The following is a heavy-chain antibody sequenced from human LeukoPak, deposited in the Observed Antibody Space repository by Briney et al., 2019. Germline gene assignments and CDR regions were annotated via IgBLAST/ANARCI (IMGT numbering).Heavy chain of an antibody. Sequence: GESLKISCKGSGYRFSTYWIGWVRQMPGKGLEWMAIIYPGDSDTRYNPSFQGQVTISADKSINTAYLQWNSLKASDSAMYYCARQRAVTTIRPDHYHIDYWGQGTLVTVSS. CDR2: IYPGDSDT. D-gene: IGHD2-21*02. J-gene: IGHJ4*02. CDR1: GYRFSTYW. CDR3: ARQRAVTTIRPDHYHIDY. V-gene: IGHV5-51*01.